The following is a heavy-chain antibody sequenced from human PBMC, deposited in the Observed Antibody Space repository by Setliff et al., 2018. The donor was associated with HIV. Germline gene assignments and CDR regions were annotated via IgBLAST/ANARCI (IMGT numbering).Heavy chain of an antibody. CDR2: ITSVSTYV. CDR1: GFRFRTYA. CDR3: AKDHATSSWFTAHLDY. V-gene: IGHV3-21*01. Sequence: PGGSLRLSCVASGFRFRTYAINWVRQAPGKVLEWVSSITSVSTYVNYADSVKGRLSISRDNSKNSLYLQRISLRAEDTALYYCAKDHATSSWFTAHLDYWGQGALVTVSS. J-gene: IGHJ4*02. D-gene: IGHD6-13*01.